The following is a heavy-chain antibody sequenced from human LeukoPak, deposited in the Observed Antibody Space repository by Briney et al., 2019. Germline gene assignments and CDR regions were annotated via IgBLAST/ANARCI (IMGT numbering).Heavy chain of an antibody. CDR1: GFTFSDYY. J-gene: IGHJ4*02. Sequence: GGSLRLSCAASGFTFSDYYMSWIRQAPGKGLEWVSYISSSGSTIYYADSVKGRFTISRNNAKNSLYLQMNSLRAEDTAVYYCARDGQGSGSYYKAFDYWGQGTLVTVSS. D-gene: IGHD3-10*01. CDR2: ISSSGSTI. V-gene: IGHV3-11*01. CDR3: ARDGQGSGSYYKAFDY.